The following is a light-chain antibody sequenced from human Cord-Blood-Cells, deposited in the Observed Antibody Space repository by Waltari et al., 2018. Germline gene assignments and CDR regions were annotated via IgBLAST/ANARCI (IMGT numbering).Light chain of an antibody. V-gene: IGLV2-14*01. CDR3: SSYTSSSTLV. CDR2: EVS. CDR1: SSDVGGYNF. Sequence: HSALTQPASGSGSPGQSITTSCTGPSSDVGGYNFLSWSQQHPGKAPKLLIYEVSNRPSGVSNRFPGSKSGNTASLTISGLQAEDEADYDCSSYTSSSTLVFGGGTKLTVL. J-gene: IGLJ2*01.